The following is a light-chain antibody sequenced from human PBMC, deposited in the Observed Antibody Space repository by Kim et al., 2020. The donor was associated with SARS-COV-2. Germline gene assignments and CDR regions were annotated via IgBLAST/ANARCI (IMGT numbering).Light chain of an antibody. CDR2: FDD. V-gene: IGLV3-21*04. Sequence: PGKTARISCGGDNSDDKSVHWYQQKPGQAPVLVMYFDDDRPSGIPERFSGSNSGNTATLTISRVEAADEADYYCQVLDTVGDHRVVFGGGTQLTVL. J-gene: IGLJ2*01. CDR1: NSDDKS. CDR3: QVLDTVGDHRVV.